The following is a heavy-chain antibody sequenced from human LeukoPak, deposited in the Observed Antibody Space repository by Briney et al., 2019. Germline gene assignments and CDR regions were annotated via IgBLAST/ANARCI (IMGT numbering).Heavy chain of an antibody. Sequence: GGSLRLSCVASGFTFSSYALSWVRQAPGKGLDCVSVISGSDGYTYYADSVKGRFTISRDNSKNTLYLQMNSLRAEDTAVYYCAKDPRRYSRTGGYFDYWGQGTLVTVSS. V-gene: IGHV3-23*01. CDR2: ISGSDGYT. J-gene: IGHJ4*02. CDR3: AKDPRRYSRTGGYFDY. CDR1: GFTFSSYA. D-gene: IGHD6-13*01.